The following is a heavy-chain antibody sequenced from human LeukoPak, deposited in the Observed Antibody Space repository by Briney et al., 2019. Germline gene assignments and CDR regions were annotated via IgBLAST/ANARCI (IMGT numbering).Heavy chain of an antibody. Sequence: GESLKISCKASGYSFPVYWIGWVRQMPGKGLEWMGIVYPADSHTTYSPSFEGQVIISADKSTTTPYLQWSSLKASDTAMYYCARIMPATGNPYDAFDTWGQGTMVTVSA. CDR3: ARIMPATGNPYDAFDT. J-gene: IGHJ3*02. V-gene: IGHV5-51*01. CDR1: GYSFPVYW. CDR2: VYPADSHT. D-gene: IGHD1-1*01.